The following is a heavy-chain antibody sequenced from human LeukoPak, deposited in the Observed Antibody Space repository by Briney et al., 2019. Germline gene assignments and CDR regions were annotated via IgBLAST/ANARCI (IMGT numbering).Heavy chain of an antibody. CDR2: ISSSSSYI. V-gene: IGHV3-21*01. J-gene: IGHJ5*02. CDR3: ARGGSSFGYWFGP. CDR1: GGSISSSS. Sequence: ETLSLTCTVSGGSISSSSYYWGWIRQPPGKGLEWVSFISSSSSYIYYADSVKGRFTISRDNAKNSLFLQMNSLRAEDTAVYYCARGGSSFGYWFGPWGQGTLVTVSS. D-gene: IGHD5-18*01.